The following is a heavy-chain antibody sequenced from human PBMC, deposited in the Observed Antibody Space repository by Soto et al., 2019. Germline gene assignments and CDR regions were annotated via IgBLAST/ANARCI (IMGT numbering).Heavy chain of an antibody. CDR2: IYSSGYT. Sequence: QVQLQESGPGLVKPSQTLALTCTVSGASISSGGYYLSWIRQHPGKGLEWIGYIYSSGYTYYNPSLKSRVAISVDTSQNQFSLKLTSVTAADTAVYYCATYFNGWFDYWGQGTLVTVSS. J-gene: IGHJ4*02. V-gene: IGHV4-31*03. CDR3: ATYFNGWFDY. CDR1: GASISSGGYY. D-gene: IGHD6-19*01.